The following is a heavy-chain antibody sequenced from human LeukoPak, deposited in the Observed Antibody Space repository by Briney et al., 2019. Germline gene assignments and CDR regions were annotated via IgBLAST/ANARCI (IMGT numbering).Heavy chain of an antibody. D-gene: IGHD6-19*01. V-gene: IGHV3-9*01. J-gene: IGHJ4*02. CDR2: ITWNSDNI. CDR1: GFTFDDYA. CDR3: VKESEDSSGWATRYYFDY. Sequence: GGSLRLSCAASGFTFDDYAMHWVRQAPGKGLEWVAGITWNSDNIDYAESVRGRFTISRDNAKNSLYLEMNSLRLEDTALYYCVKESEDSSGWATRYYFDYWGQGTLVTVSS.